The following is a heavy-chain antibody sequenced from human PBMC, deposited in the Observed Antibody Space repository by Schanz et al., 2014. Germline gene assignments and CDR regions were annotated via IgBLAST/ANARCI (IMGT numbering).Heavy chain of an antibody. CDR1: GYTFISYG. J-gene: IGHJ4*02. CDR3: ARDGVDAAAGGNY. CDR2: IIPILGIA. D-gene: IGHD6-13*01. Sequence: QVQLVQSGAEVKKPGSSMKVSCKASGYTFISYGIKWVRQAPGQGLEWMGRIIPILGIANYAQKFQGRVTITADRSTSTAYMELSGLRSEDTAVYYCARDGVDAAAGGNYWGQGTLVTVSS. V-gene: IGHV1-69*04.